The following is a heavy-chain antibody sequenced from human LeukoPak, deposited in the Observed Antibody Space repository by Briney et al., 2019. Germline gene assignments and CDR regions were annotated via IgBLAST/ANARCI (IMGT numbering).Heavy chain of an antibody. Sequence: GGSLRLSCAASGFTFSSYGMHWVRQAPGKGLEWVAVISYDGSNKFYADSVKGRFTISRDNSKNTLYLQMNSLRTEDTAVYYCAKGTYYDSSGYYPMFDYWGQGTLDTVSS. CDR2: ISYDGSNK. V-gene: IGHV3-30*18. D-gene: IGHD3-22*01. J-gene: IGHJ4*02. CDR3: AKGTYYDSSGYYPMFDY. CDR1: GFTFSSYG.